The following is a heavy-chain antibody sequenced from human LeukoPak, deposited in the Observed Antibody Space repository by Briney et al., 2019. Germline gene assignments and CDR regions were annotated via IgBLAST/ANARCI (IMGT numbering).Heavy chain of an antibody. CDR1: GFTFSGYA. CDR3: AKERQYDSSWPDY. D-gene: IGHD6-13*01. CDR2: ISGSGGST. J-gene: IGHJ4*02. V-gene: IGHV3-23*01. Sequence: GGSLRLSCAASGFTFSGYAMSWVRQAPGKGLEWVSAISGSGGSTYYADSVKGRFTISRDISKNTLYLQMNSLRAEDTAVYYCAKERQYDSSWPDYWGQGTLVSVSS.